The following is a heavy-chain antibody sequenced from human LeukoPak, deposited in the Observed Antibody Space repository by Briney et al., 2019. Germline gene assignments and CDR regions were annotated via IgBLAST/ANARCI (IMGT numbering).Heavy chain of an antibody. J-gene: IGHJ4*02. Sequence: SETLSLTCAVSGYSITTGRYWGWIRQPPVKGLEWIGSIYQSGSTYYNPSLKSRVTISVDKSKNQFSLNLRSVTAPDTAVYYCARSLSTAGIDYWGQGTLVTVSS. V-gene: IGHV4-38-2*01. CDR3: ARSLSTAGIDY. CDR2: IYQSGST. CDR1: GYSITTGRY. D-gene: IGHD2-2*01.